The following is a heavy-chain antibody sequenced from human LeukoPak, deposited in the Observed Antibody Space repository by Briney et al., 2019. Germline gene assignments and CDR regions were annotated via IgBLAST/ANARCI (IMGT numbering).Heavy chain of an antibody. CDR2: MNPNSGNT. V-gene: IGHV1-8*01. CDR3: ARGRTYYYDSRPQKAFDY. Sequence: EASVKVSCKASGYAFTSYDINWVRQATGQGLEWMGWMNPNSGNTDYAQKFQGRVTMTRDTSINTAYMELSNLRSEDTAVYYCARGRTYYYDSRPQKAFDYWGQGTLVTVSS. D-gene: IGHD3-22*01. CDR1: GYAFTSYD. J-gene: IGHJ4*02.